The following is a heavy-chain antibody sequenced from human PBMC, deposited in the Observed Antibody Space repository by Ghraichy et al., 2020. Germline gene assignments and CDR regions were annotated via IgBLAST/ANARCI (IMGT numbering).Heavy chain of an antibody. CDR1: GGTFSSYA. J-gene: IGHJ3*02. CDR2: IIPIFGTA. V-gene: IGHV1-69*13. CDR3: ASSRITGTTTYWGPDAFDI. Sequence: SVKVSCKASGGTFSSYAISWVRQAPGQGLEWMGGIIPIFGTANYAQKFQGRVTITADESTSTAYMELSSLRSEDTAVYYCASSRITGTTTYWGPDAFDIWGQGTMVTVS. D-gene: IGHD1-7*01.